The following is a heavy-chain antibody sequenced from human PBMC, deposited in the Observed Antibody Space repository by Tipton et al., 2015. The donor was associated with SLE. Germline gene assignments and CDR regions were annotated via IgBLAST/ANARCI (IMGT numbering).Heavy chain of an antibody. Sequence: LRLSCTVSNASITSGSYYWSWVRQPAGKGPEWIGYIYTGGITIYNPSLKSRVTISRDTSNNRFSLKVNSVTAADTAVYYCARVSEYFDWLLSRRTWYFDLWGRGTLVTVSS. D-gene: IGHD3-9*01. CDR1: NASITSGSYY. V-gene: IGHV4-61*09. CDR2: IYTGGIT. J-gene: IGHJ2*01. CDR3: ARVSEYFDWLLSRRTWYFDL.